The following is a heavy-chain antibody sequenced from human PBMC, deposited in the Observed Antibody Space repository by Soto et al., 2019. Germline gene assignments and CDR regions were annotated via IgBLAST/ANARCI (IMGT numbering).Heavy chain of an antibody. J-gene: IGHJ6*02. D-gene: IGHD3-3*01. Sequence: GGSLRLSCAAAGFTFSSYSMNWVRQAPGKGLEWVSSISSSSSYIYYADSVKGRFTISRDNAKNSLYLQMNSLRAEDTAVYYCARERYITIFGVGPLYYGMDVWGQGTTVTVSS. CDR1: GFTFSSYS. V-gene: IGHV3-21*01. CDR2: ISSSSSYI. CDR3: ARERYITIFGVGPLYYGMDV.